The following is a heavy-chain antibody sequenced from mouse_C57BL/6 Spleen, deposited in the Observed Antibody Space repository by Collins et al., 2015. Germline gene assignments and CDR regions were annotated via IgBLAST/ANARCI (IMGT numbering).Heavy chain of an antibody. V-gene: IGHV5-12*01. J-gene: IGHJ1*03. CDR1: GFTFSDYY. CDR2: ISNGGGST. Sequence: EVKLVESGGGLVQPGGSLKLSCAASGFTFSDYYMYWVRQTPEKRLEWVAYISNGGGSTYYPDTVKGRFTISRDNAKNTLYLQMSRLKSEDTAMYYCARLDAFDVWGTGTTVTVSS. CDR3: ARLDAFDV.